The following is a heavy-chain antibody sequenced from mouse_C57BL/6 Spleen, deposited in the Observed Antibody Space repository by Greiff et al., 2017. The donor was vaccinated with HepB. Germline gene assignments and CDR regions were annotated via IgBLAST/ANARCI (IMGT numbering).Heavy chain of an antibody. V-gene: IGHV1-55*01. CDR1: GYTFTSYW. D-gene: IGHD2-3*01. CDR3: ARLREWLLDYFDY. Sequence: VQLQQSGAELVKPGASVKMSCKASGYTFTSYWITWVKQRPGQGLEWIGDIYPGSGSTNYNEKFKSKATLTVDTSSSTAYMQLSSLTSEDSAVYYGARLREWLLDYFDYWGQGTTLTVSS. CDR2: IYPGSGST. J-gene: IGHJ2*01.